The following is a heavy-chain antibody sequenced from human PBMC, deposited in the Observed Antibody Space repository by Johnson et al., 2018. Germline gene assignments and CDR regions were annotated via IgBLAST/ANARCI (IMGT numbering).Heavy chain of an antibody. D-gene: IGHD2-15*01. CDR2: ISSSSSTI. Sequence: VQLQESGGGLVQPGGSLRLSCAASGFTFSSYSMNWVRQAPGKGLEWVSSISSSSSTIYYADPVKGRITISRDNAKNSLYLQMNSLRAGDTAVYYCARGCSGGSCLDAFDIWGQGTMVTVSS. CDR3: ARGCSGGSCLDAFDI. J-gene: IGHJ3*02. CDR1: GFTFSSYS. V-gene: IGHV3-48*01.